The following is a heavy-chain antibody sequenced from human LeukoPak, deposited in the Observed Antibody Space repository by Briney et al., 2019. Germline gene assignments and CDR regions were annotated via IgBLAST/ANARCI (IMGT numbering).Heavy chain of an antibody. J-gene: IGHJ5*02. CDR1: GASISNYY. Sequence: PSETLSLTCTVSGASISNYYWSWIRQRAGGGLEWIGRMSASGSTNYSPSLKSRVTMSVDTSRSQFSLRLNSVTAADTAVYYCARVYYYDSSGYYWFDPWGQGTLVTVSS. CDR3: ARVYYYDSSGYYWFDP. D-gene: IGHD3-22*01. CDR2: MSASGST. V-gene: IGHV4-4*07.